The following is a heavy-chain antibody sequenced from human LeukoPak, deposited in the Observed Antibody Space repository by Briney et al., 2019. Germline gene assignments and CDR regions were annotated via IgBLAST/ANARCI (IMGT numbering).Heavy chain of an antibody. D-gene: IGHD3-3*01. V-gene: IGHV3-7*03. Sequence: PGGSLRLSCAASGFTFSSYWMSWVRQAPGKGLEWVANIKQDGSEKYYVDSVKGRFTISRDNSKNTLYLQMNSLRAEDTAVYYCAKGNTIFGVVIPLDYWGQGTLVTVSS. CDR2: IKQDGSEK. J-gene: IGHJ4*02. CDR1: GFTFSSYW. CDR3: AKGNTIFGVVIPLDY.